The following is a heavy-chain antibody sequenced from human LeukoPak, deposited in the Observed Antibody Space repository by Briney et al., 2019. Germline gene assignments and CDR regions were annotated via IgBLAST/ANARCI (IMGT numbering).Heavy chain of an antibody. CDR2: IIAILVIA. CDR1: GGTFSSYA. CDR3: ARFSVTMVRGVKAEYYYYGMDV. Sequence: SVKVSCKASGGTFSSYAISLVRQAPGEGREWMGRIIAILVIANYAQKFQARVTITADKSTSTAYMELSSLRSEDTAVYYCARFSVTMVRGVKAEYYYYGMDVWRQGTTVTVSS. J-gene: IGHJ6*02. D-gene: IGHD3-10*01. V-gene: IGHV1-69*04.